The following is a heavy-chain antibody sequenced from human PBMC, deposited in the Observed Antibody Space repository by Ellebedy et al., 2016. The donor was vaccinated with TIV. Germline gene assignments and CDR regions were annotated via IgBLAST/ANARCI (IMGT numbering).Heavy chain of an antibody. CDR3: AAVQYWEAVFDM. Sequence: PGGSLRLSCAASAFIFSGYWMHWVRQAPGKGLVLVSRINSDGSDTAYADSVGGRFAISRDNDKNTLYLQMNSLRAEDTAGYYCAAVQYWEAVFDMWGQGTMVTVSS. V-gene: IGHV3-74*01. CDR2: INSDGSDT. J-gene: IGHJ3*02. CDR1: AFIFSGYW. D-gene: IGHD2-8*02.